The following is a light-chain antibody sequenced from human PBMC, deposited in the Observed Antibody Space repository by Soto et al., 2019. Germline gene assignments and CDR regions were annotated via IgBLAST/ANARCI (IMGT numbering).Light chain of an antibody. CDR1: SNDVGNGYDS. J-gene: IGLJ1*01. Sequence: QSALTQPASVSGSPGQSITISCTGTSNDVGNGYDSVSWYQHHPGKAPKLIIYEVVNRPSGVSNRFSVSKSGNTASLTISGLQAEDEADYYCSSYTTDISPYVFGTGTKLTVL. CDR2: EVV. CDR3: SSYTTDISPYV. V-gene: IGLV2-14*01.